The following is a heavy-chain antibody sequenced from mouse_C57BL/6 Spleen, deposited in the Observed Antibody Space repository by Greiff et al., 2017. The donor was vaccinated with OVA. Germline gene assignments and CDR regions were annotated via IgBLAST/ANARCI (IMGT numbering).Heavy chain of an antibody. CDR3: ARKSSEGYFDV. J-gene: IGHJ1*03. D-gene: IGHD3-1*01. V-gene: IGHV2-2*01. Sequence: QVQLKESGPGLVQPSQSLSITCTVSGFSLTSYGVHWVRPSPGKGLEWLGVIWSGGSTDYNAAFISRLSISKDNSKSQVFFKMNSLQADDTAIYYCARKSSEGYFDVWGTGTTVTVSS. CDR1: GFSLTSYG. CDR2: IWSGGST.